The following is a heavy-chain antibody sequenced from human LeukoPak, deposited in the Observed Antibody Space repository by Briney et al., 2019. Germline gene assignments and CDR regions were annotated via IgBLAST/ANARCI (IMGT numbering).Heavy chain of an antibody. J-gene: IGHJ5*02. D-gene: IGHD1-14*01. CDR1: GGSISSGNYY. CDR3: ARKTRTWSNWFDP. CDR2: IYYSGSV. Sequence: PSETLSLTCTVSGGSISSGNYYWSWIRQSPRKGLEWIGYIYYSGSVFYNPSLESRIIISLDTSKNQFSLKVTSLTAADSAVYYCARKTRTWSNWFDPWGQGTLVTVSS. V-gene: IGHV4-30-4*01.